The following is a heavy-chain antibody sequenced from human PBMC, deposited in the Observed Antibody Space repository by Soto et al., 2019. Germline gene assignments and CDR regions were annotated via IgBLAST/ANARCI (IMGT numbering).Heavy chain of an antibody. V-gene: IGHV2-5*02. CDR2: IYWDDDK. CDR1: GFSLSSNSVG. J-gene: IGHJ4*02. CDR3: XXXXXXXXXXXXXXXXX. Sequence: QITLRESGPPLVKPTQTLTLTCTFSGFSLSSNSVGVGWIRQPPGKALEWLALIYWDDDKRYSSSLKSRLTIXXXTSXXXVVXXMXXXXXXXXXXXXXXXXXXXXXXXXXXXXXXXGQGTLVSVSS.